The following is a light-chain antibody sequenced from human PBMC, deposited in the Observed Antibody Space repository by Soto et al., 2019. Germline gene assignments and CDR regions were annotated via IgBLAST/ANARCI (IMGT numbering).Light chain of an antibody. J-gene: IGKJ1*01. CDR2: GAS. Sequence: EVVMTQSPATLSVSPGERATLSCRASETVATNLAWYQQKPGQAPRLLISGASTKAAGISDRFRGSGSGTEFTLTISSLRSEDSAIYYCHHYFEWPPMTFGQGTKVDIK. CDR1: ETVATN. CDR3: HHYFEWPPMT. V-gene: IGKV3-15*01.